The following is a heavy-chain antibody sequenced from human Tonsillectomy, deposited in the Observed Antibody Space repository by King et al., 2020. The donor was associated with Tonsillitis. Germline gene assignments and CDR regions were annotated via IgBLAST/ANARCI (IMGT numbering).Heavy chain of an antibody. CDR3: VRDGTYYYGSGSQRNFDY. Sequence: QLVQSGGGVVQPGGSLRLSCAVSGFTFSNFGIHWVGQAPGKGLEWVAVISYDGSYKYYADPVKGRFTISRDNSNNTLHLQMNSLRVEDTAVYYCVRDGTYYYGSGSQRNFDYWGQGALVTVSS. J-gene: IGHJ4*02. V-gene: IGHV3-30*03. CDR2: ISYDGSYK. CDR1: GFTFSNFG. D-gene: IGHD3-10*01.